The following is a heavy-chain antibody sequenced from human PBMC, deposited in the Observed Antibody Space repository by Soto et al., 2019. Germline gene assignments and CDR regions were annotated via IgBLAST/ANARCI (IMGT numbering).Heavy chain of an antibody. CDR3: TTGSVEGV. V-gene: IGHV3-15*07. CDR2: IKTKSEGGPT. D-gene: IGHD2-15*01. J-gene: IGHJ6*02. CDR1: GLPISNAW. Sequence: EVQLVESGGGLIRPGGSLRLSCAASGLPISNAWMNWVRQAPGKGLEWVGRIKTKSEGGPTDYAAAVKGRFTVSRDDSKNTLYLQMNSLKTEDTAVYYCTTGSVEGVWGQGTTVTVSS.